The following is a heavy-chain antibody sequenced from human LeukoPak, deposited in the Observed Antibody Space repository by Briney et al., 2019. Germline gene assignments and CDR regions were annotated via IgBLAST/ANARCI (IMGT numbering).Heavy chain of an antibody. Sequence: GGSLRLSCVASGFTFSGYYMHWVRQAPGKGLKWVAVTSFDGSDNYYADSVKGRFTISRDNSKNTLYLQMNSLRPDDTAVYYCARAPGTMIVVDYWGQGTLVTVSS. J-gene: IGHJ4*02. V-gene: IGHV3-30*03. CDR2: TSFDGSDN. CDR1: GFTFSGYY. CDR3: ARAPGTMIVVDY. D-gene: IGHD3-22*01.